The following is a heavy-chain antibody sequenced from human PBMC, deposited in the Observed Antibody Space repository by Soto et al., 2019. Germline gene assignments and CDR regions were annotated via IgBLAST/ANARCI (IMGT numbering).Heavy chain of an antibody. V-gene: IGHV1-18*01. CDR3: ARGRYGDY. Sequence: QVHLVQSGAEVKKPGASVKVSCKGSGYAFTTYGITWVRQAPGQGLEWMGWISAHNGNTTYAQKLQGRVTVTRDTSTSTAYMELRSLISDDTAVYYCARGRYGDYWGQGALVTVSS. CDR1: GYAFTTYG. J-gene: IGHJ4*02. CDR2: ISAHNGNT. D-gene: IGHD1-1*01.